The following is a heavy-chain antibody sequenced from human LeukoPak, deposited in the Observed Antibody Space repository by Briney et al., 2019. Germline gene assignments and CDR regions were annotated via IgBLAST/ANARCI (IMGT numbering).Heavy chain of an antibody. D-gene: IGHD1-26*01. Sequence: EASVKVSCKASGYTFTSYYMHWVRQAPGHGLEWMGIINPSGGSTSYAQKFQGRVTMTRDMSTSTVYMELSSLRYEETAVYYCVRETTADWSSQYYFVYWGQGTLVTVSS. J-gene: IGHJ4*02. CDR3: VRETTADWSSQYYFVY. CDR1: GYTFTSYY. V-gene: IGHV1-46*01. CDR2: INPSGGST.